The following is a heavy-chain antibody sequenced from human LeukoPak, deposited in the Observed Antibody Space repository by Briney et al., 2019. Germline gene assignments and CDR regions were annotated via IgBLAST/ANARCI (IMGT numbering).Heavy chain of an antibody. Sequence: SETLSLTCTVSGGSISSYYWGWIRQPPGKGLEWIGYIYYSGSTNYNPSLKSRVTISVDTSKNQFSLKLSSVTAADTAVYYCARDGVGVAARLPFYWGQGTLVTVSS. V-gene: IGHV4-59*01. CDR2: IYYSGST. D-gene: IGHD6-6*01. CDR3: ARDGVGVAARLPFY. J-gene: IGHJ4*02. CDR1: GGSISSYY.